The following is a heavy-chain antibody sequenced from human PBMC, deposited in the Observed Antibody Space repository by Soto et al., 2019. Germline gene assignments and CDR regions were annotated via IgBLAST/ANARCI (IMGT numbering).Heavy chain of an antibody. CDR1: GDSINSYY. D-gene: IGHD6-13*01. CDR3: ARAPYSSSYYWFDP. V-gene: IGHV4-59*01. J-gene: IGHJ5*02. CDR2: IYYSGST. Sequence: QVQLQESGPGLVKPSETLSLTCTVSGDSINSYYWSWIRQPPGKGLEWIGYIYYSGSTNYNPSLKSRFTISVATSKNQSSLKLNSVTAADTAVYYCARAPYSSSYYWFDPWGQGTLVTVSS.